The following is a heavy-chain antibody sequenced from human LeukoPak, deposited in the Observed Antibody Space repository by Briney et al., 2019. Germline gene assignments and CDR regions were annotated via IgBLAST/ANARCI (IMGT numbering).Heavy chain of an antibody. CDR2: IYYSGST. Sequence: SETLSLTCTVSGGSISSHYWSWIRQPPGKGLEWIGYIYYSGSTNYNPSLKSRVAISVDTSKNQFSLKLSSVTAADTAVYYCARNIAALRGYYYYMDVWGKGTTVTVSS. V-gene: IGHV4-59*11. CDR1: GGSISSHY. J-gene: IGHJ6*03. D-gene: IGHD6-6*01. CDR3: ARNIAALRGYYYYMDV.